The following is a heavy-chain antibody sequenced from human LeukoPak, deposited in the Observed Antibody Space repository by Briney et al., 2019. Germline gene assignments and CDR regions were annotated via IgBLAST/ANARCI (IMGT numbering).Heavy chain of an antibody. V-gene: IGHV3-30-3*01. CDR3: ARGGLETAVKYFFDY. Sequence: GGSLRLSCAASGFTFSIYAMHWVRQAPGRGLEWVAFISSDGGNRYYADSVKGRFTISRDNSRNTLYLQMNSLRDEDTAVYYCARGGLETAVKYFFDYWGQGTLITVSS. CDR1: GFTFSIYA. D-gene: IGHD1-1*01. J-gene: IGHJ4*02. CDR2: ISSDGGNR.